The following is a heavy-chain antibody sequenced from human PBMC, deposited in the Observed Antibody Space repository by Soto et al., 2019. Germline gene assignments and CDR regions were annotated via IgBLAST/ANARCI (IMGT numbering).Heavy chain of an antibody. Sequence: PSETLSLTCAVSGYSISSGYYWGWIRPPPGGVLEWIGSVDHGGSTYYKPSLKSRFTISVDTSKNKLSLKMNTLTAADTAVYYCVRVVAAVGTRGFECGGQGTLVTSPQ. CDR3: VRVVAAVGTRGFEC. J-gene: IGHJ5*01. V-gene: IGHV4-38-2*01. CDR1: GYSISSGYY. CDR2: VDHGGST. D-gene: IGHD6-13*01.